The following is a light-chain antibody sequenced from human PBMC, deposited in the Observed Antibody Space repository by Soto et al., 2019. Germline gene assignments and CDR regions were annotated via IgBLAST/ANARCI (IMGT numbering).Light chain of an antibody. Sequence: QSALTQPASVSGSPGQSIAISCIGTSSDIGAYNYVSWYQQHPDKAPKLMIFDVSYRPSGVSNRFSGSKSGNTASLTISGLQAEDEADYYCSSYTSSSTPVFGGGTKLTVL. V-gene: IGLV2-14*01. CDR2: DVS. J-gene: IGLJ2*01. CDR1: SSDIGAYNY. CDR3: SSYTSSSTPV.